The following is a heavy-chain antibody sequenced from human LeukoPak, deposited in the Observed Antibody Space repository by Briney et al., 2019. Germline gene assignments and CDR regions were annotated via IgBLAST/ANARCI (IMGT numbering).Heavy chain of an antibody. D-gene: IGHD3-16*01. Sequence: GGSLRLSCAASGFTFSSYGMHWVRQAPGKGLEWVAFIRYDGSNKYYADSVKGRFTISRDNSKNTLYLQMNSLRAEDTAVYYCARDNDSRDPPHFDYWGQGTLVTVSS. V-gene: IGHV3-30*02. J-gene: IGHJ4*02. CDR1: GFTFSSYG. CDR2: IRYDGSNK. CDR3: ARDNDSRDPPHFDY.